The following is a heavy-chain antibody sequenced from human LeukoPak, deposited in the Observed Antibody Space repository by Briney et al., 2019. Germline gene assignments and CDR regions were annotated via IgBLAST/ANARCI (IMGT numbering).Heavy chain of an antibody. D-gene: IGHD3-16*01. Sequence: GGSLRLSCAASGFTFSSYGMHWVRQAPGKGLEWVAFIRYDGSNKYYADSVKGRFTISRDNSKNTLYLQMNSLRAEDTAVYYCARDNDSRDPPHFDYWGQGTLVTVSS. V-gene: IGHV3-30*02. J-gene: IGHJ4*02. CDR1: GFTFSSYG. CDR2: IRYDGSNK. CDR3: ARDNDSRDPPHFDY.